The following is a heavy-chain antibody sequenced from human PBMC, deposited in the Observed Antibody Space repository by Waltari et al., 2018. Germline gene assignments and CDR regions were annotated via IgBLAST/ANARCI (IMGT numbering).Heavy chain of an antibody. D-gene: IGHD3-3*01. Sequence: QEQVVESGGGVVQPGGSLRLSCAAAGFSSSNYGRHWVRQDPGKGLEWVATISYDGANKYHADSVKGRFTISRDNSKNTLYLQMNSLRAEETAVYYCAKDWRWEQLVYGFNIWGQGTMVTVSS. CDR1: GFSSSNYG. J-gene: IGHJ3*02. CDR3: AKDWRWEQLVYGFNI. V-gene: IGHV3-30*18. CDR2: ISYDGANK.